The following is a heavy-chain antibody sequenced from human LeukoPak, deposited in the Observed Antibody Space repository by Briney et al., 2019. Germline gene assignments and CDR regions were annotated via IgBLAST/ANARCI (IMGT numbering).Heavy chain of an antibody. Sequence: SVKVSCKASGGTFSSYAISWVRQAPGQGLEWMGRIIPILGIANYAQKFQGRVTFTADKSTSTAYMELSSLRSEDTAVYYCARDLGDGYNHNWFDPWGQGTLVTVSS. CDR3: ARDLGDGYNHNWFDP. V-gene: IGHV1-69*04. CDR2: IIPILGIA. CDR1: GGTFSSYA. D-gene: IGHD5-24*01. J-gene: IGHJ5*02.